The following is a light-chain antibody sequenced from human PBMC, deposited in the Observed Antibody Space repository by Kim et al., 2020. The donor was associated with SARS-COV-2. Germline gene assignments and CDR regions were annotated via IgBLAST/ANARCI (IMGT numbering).Light chain of an antibody. V-gene: IGLV4-69*01. J-gene: IGLJ3*02. Sequence: SVKPTCPLSSGHSSYAIAWHQQQPEKGPRYLMKLNSDGSHSKGDGIPDRFSGSSSGAERYLTISSLQSEDEAGYYCQTWGTGIRVFGGGTQLTVL. CDR3: QTWGTGIRV. CDR2: LNSDGSH. CDR1: SGHSSYA.